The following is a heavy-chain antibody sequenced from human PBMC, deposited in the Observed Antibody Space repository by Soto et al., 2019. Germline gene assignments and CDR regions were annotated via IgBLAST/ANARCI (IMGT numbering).Heavy chain of an antibody. J-gene: IGHJ5*02. CDR2: ISAYNGNT. D-gene: IGHD2-2*02. CDR1: GYTFTSYG. V-gene: IGHV1-18*01. CDR3: ARDGSLDCSSTSCYTSRLNWFDP. Sequence: ASVKVSCKASGYTFTSYGISWVRQAPGQGLEWMGWISAYNGNTNYAQKLQGRVTMTTDKSTSTAYMELRSLRSDDTAVYYCARDGSLDCSSTSCYTSRLNWFDPWGQGTLVTVSS.